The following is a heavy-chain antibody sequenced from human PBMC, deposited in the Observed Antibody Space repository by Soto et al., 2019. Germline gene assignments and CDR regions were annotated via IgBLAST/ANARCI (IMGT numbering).Heavy chain of an antibody. D-gene: IGHD5-18*01. J-gene: IGHJ5*02. CDR3: AKVMVKNWFDP. CDR2: ISPYNGNT. CDR1: GYTFTSYG. V-gene: IGHV1-18*04. Sequence: ASVKVSCKASGYTFTSYGVSWVRQAPGQGLEWMGWISPYNGNTNYPQKLQGRVTMTTDTSASTAYMELRSLRADDTAVYYCAKVMVKNWFDPWGRGTLVTVSS.